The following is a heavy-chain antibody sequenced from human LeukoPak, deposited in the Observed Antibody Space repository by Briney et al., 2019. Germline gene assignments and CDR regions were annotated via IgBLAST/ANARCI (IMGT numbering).Heavy chain of an antibody. CDR1: GFTFSSYW. CDR3: ARDLTAADY. CDR2: IKEDVSQK. V-gene: IGHV3-7*01. Sequence: PGGSLRLSCVASGFTFSSYWMTWVRQAPGKGLEWVANIKEDVSQKYYVDSVKGRFTIPRDNAKNSLYLQMNSLRAEDTAVYYCARDLTAADYWGQGTLVTVSS. D-gene: IGHD6-25*01. J-gene: IGHJ4*02.